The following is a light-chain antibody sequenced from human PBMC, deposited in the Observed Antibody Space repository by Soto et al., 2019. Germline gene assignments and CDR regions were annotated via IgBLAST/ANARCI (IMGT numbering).Light chain of an antibody. CDR1: QSIRND. CDR2: ATS. CDR3: VQDDYYPQT. Sequence: AIQMTQSPSSLSASVGDRVTITCRASQSIRNDLGWYQQKPGKAPKLLIYATSRIQGGVPSKFSGSGSRTDFTLTISSLQPEDFATYYCVQDDYYPQTFGHGTKVDIK. V-gene: IGKV1-6*01. J-gene: IGKJ1*01.